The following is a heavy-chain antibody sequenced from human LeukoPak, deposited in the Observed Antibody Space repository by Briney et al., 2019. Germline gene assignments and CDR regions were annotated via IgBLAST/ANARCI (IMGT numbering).Heavy chain of an antibody. CDR3: AREAKKGRGYSYGTSDDAFDI. Sequence: ASVKVSCKASGYTFTGYYMHWVRHAPGQGLEWMGWINPNSGGTNYAQKFQGRVTMTRDTSISTAYMELSRLRSDDTAVYYCAREAKKGRGYSYGTSDDAFDIWGQGTMVTVSS. V-gene: IGHV1-2*02. CDR2: INPNSGGT. D-gene: IGHD5-18*01. CDR1: GYTFTGYY. J-gene: IGHJ3*02.